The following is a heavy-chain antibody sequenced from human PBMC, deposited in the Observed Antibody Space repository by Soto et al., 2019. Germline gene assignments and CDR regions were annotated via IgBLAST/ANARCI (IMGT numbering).Heavy chain of an antibody. D-gene: IGHD3-10*01. CDR3: ARGFGELSAFDI. V-gene: IGHV4-31*03. Sequence: QVQLQESGPGLVKPSQTLSLTCTVSGGSISSGYYWSWIRQHPGKDLEWIGYIYYSGNTKYNPSLKSRVTISVDTSKNQVSLKLSSVTAADTAVYYCARGFGELSAFDIWGQGTMVTVSS. CDR2: IYYSGNT. CDR1: GGSISSGYY. J-gene: IGHJ3*02.